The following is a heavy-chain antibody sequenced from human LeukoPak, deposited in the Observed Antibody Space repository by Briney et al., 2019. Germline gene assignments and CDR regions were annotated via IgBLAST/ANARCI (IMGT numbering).Heavy chain of an antibody. V-gene: IGHV1-69*01. CDR3: ATYYYDSSGYYFLY. J-gene: IGHJ4*02. CDR2: IIPIFGTA. CDR1: GGTFSSYS. Sequence: SVQVSCKASGGTFSSYSSSWVRQAPGQGLEWMGGIIPIFGTANYAQKFQGRVTITADESSNTAYMERSSLRSEYTGVYYCATYYYDSSGYYFLYWGQGTLVTVSS. D-gene: IGHD3-22*01.